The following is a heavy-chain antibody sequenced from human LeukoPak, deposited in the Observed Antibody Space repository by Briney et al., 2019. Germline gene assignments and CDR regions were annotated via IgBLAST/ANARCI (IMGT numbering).Heavy chain of an antibody. CDR3: ARGTANWFDP. J-gene: IGHJ5*02. Sequence: SETLSLTCTVSGGSISSNYWSWIRQPPGKGLEWIGYIYYSGSTDYNPSLKSRVTILVDTSKNQFSLKLSSVTAADTAVYYCARGTANWFDPWGQGTLVTVSS. D-gene: IGHD3-10*01. CDR2: IYYSGST. CDR1: GGSISSNY. V-gene: IGHV4-59*01.